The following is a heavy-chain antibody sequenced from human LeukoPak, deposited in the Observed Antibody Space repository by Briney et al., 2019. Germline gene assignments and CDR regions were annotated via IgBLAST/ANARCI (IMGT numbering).Heavy chain of an antibody. J-gene: IGHJ4*02. V-gene: IGHV5-51*01. D-gene: IGHD1-26*01. CDR2: IYPGDSDT. Sequence: GESLEISWKGSGYHFTSYWIGWVRQMPGKGLEWMGIIYPGDSDTRYSPSFQGQVTISADKSISTAYLQWSSLKASDTAMYYCARGQVGATTALDYWGQGTLVTVSS. CDR3: ARGQVGATTALDY. CDR1: GYHFTSYW.